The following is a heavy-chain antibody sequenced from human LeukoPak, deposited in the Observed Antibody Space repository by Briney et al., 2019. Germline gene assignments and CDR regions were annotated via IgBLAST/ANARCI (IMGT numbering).Heavy chain of an antibody. CDR2: INPSGGST. V-gene: IGHV1-46*01. Sequence: ASVKVSCKASGYTFTSYYMHWVRQAPGQGLEWMGIINPSGGSTSYAQKFQGRVTITADESTSTAYMELSSLRSEDTAVYYCATTSLNTVTPNYYYYMDVWGKGTTVTVSS. J-gene: IGHJ6*03. D-gene: IGHD4-11*01. CDR1: GYTFTSYY. CDR3: ATTSLNTVTPNYYYYMDV.